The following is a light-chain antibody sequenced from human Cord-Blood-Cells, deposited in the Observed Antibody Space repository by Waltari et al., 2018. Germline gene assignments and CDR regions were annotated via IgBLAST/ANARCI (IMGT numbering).Light chain of an antibody. V-gene: IGKV1-39*01. J-gene: IGKJ4*01. CDR3: QQSHSTPLT. Sequence: DIQLIQSPSSLSASVGDRVTITCPASQSISSYLNWYQQKPGKAPKLLIYAASSLQSGVPSRVSGSGSGTDFTLTISSLQPEDFATYYCQQSHSTPLTFGGGTKVEIK. CDR1: QSISSY. CDR2: AAS.